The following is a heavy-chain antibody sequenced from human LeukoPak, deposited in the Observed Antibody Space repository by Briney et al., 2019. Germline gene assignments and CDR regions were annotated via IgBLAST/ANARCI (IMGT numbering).Heavy chain of an antibody. Sequence: GGSLRLSCAASGFTFSSYGMSWVRQAPGKGLEWVSSISSSSSYIYYADSVKGRFTISRDNAKNSLYLQMNSLRAEDTAVYYCARRPSGYDSYYYYYYYMDVWGKGTTVTVSS. D-gene: IGHD5-12*01. V-gene: IGHV3-21*01. CDR3: ARRPSGYDSYYYYYYYMDV. J-gene: IGHJ6*03. CDR2: ISSSSSYI. CDR1: GFTFSSYG.